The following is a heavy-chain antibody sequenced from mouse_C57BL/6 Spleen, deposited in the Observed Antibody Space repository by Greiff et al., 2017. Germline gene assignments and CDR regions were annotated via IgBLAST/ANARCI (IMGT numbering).Heavy chain of an antibody. CDR2: SRNKANDYTT. CDR1: GFTFSDFY. CDR3: ARDAPFYYGSRHWYFDV. Sequence: EVPLVESGGGLVQSWRSLRLSCATSGFTFSDFYMEWVRPAPGKGLEWIAASRNKANDYTTEYSASVKGRFIVSRDTSQSILYLQMNALRAEDTAIYYCARDAPFYYGSRHWYFDVWGTGTTVTVSS. J-gene: IGHJ1*03. V-gene: IGHV7-1*01. D-gene: IGHD1-1*01.